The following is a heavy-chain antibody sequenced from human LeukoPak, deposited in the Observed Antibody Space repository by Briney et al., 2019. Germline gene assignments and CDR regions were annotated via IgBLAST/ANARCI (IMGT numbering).Heavy chain of an antibody. J-gene: IGHJ6*02. CDR1: GFTFSRYS. D-gene: IGHD6-6*01. V-gene: IGHV3-21*01. Sequence: GGSLRLSCAASGFTFSRYSMNWVRQAPGKGLEWVSSISSSSYYIYYADSVKGQFTISRDNAKNSLYLQMNSLRAEDTAVYYCARVEYSSSSGITYYYYDMDVWGQGTTVTVSS. CDR3: ARVEYSSSSGITYYYYDMDV. CDR2: ISSSSYYI.